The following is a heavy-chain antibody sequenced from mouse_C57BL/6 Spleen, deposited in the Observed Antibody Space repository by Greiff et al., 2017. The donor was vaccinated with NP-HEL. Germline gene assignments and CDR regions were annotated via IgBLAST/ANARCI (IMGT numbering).Heavy chain of an antibody. CDR2: FYPKSGGT. J-gene: IGHJ3*01. D-gene: IGHD2-4*01. CDR1: GYTFTSYW. V-gene: IGHV1-72*01. Sequence: QVQLQQPGAELVKPGASVKLSCKASGYTFTSYWMHWVKQRPGRGLEWIGWFYPKSGGTKYNEKFKGKATLTVDKTSSTDYMQLSSLTSEDSAVYYCARHYDYDGEFDYWGQGTLVTVSA. CDR3: ARHYDYDGEFDY.